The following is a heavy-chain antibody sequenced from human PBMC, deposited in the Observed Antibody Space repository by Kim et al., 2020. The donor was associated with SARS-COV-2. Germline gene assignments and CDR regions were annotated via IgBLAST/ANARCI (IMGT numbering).Heavy chain of an antibody. CDR2: ISTVNGDT. D-gene: IGHD2-2*01. J-gene: IGHJ4*01. CDR1: GYTFTSYA. CDR3: AREMSLGYCTSSSCYDLDY. Sequence: ASVKVSCKASGYTFTSYAISWVRQAPGQGLEWVGWISTVNGDTKLAQKLKGRVTMTTDTSTTTAYMELRSLRSDDTAVYYCAREMSLGYCTSSSCYDLDY. V-gene: IGHV1-18*04.